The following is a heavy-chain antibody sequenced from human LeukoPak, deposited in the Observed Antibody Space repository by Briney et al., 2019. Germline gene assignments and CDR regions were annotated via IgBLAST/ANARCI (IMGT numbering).Heavy chain of an antibody. V-gene: IGHV4-31*03. J-gene: IGHJ2*01. CDR2: IYYSGST. Sequence: SETLSLTCTVSGGSIGSGGYYWSWIRQHPGKGLEWIGYIYYSGSTYYNPSLKSRVTISVDTSKNQFSLKLSSVTAADTAVYYCARGVLPRDWYFDLWGRGTLVTVSS. CDR3: ARGVLPRDWYFDL. CDR1: GGSIGSGGYY.